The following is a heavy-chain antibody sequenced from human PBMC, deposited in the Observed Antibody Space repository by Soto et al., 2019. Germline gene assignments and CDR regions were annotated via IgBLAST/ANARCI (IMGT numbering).Heavy chain of an antibody. CDR3: AKAGGIAVPGSHLDY. V-gene: IGHV3-23*01. Sequence: GGSLRLSCAASGFTFSSYAMNWVRQAPGKGLEWVSAISGSGRSTDYADSVEGRFTISRDNSKNNLYLQMSSLRAEVTAVYYCAKAGGIAVPGSHLDYWGQGTLVTVSS. D-gene: IGHD6-19*01. CDR1: GFTFSSYA. CDR2: ISGSGRST. J-gene: IGHJ4*02.